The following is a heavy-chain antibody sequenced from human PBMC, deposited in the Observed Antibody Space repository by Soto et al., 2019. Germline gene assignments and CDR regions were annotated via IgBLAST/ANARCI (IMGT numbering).Heavy chain of an antibody. CDR2: ISDSGGHT. J-gene: IGHJ4*02. Sequence: PGGSLRLSCAASGFTFNSYAMRWVRQAPGKGLEWVSTISDSGGHTYYADSVKGRFTISRDNSKNTLYLQMNSLGAEDTALYYCAKGDSNGWYFDYWGQGTLVTVSS. V-gene: IGHV3-23*01. D-gene: IGHD6-19*01. CDR1: GFTFNSYA. CDR3: AKGDSNGWYFDY.